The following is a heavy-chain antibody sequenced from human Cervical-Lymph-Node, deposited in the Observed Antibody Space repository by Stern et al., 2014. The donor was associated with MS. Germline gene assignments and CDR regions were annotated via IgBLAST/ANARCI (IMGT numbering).Heavy chain of an antibody. Sequence: QVQLQESGPGLVKPSETLSLTCTVSGGSISSYYWSWIRQPPGKGLEWIGYIYYSGSTNYNPSLKSRVTISVDTSKNQFSLKLSSVTAADTAVYYCARVSYYDSSGYPDDAFDIWGQGTMVTVSS. J-gene: IGHJ3*02. D-gene: IGHD3-22*01. V-gene: IGHV4-59*01. CDR1: GGSISSYY. CDR2: IYYSGST. CDR3: ARVSYYDSSGYPDDAFDI.